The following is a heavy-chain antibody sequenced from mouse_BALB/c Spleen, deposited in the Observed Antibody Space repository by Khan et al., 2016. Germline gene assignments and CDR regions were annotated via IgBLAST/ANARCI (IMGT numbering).Heavy chain of an antibody. D-gene: IGHD1-2*01. CDR1: GYSITSGYG. Sequence: LQQSGPGLVKPSQSLSLTCTVTGYSITSGYGWNWIRQFPGNKLEWMGYISYSGSTNYNPSLKSRISITRDTSKNQFFLQLNSVTTEDTATYYCARTARIKYWGQGTTLTVSS. CDR3: ARTARIKY. CDR2: ISYSGST. J-gene: IGHJ2*01. V-gene: IGHV3-2*02.